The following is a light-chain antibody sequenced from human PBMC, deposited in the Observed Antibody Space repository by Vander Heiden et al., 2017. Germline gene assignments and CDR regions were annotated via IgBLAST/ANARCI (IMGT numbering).Light chain of an antibody. CDR3: QQSYSTPWT. CDR2: AAS. J-gene: IGKJ1*01. V-gene: IGKV1-39*01. Sequence: IQMTPTPSSLSATVGDRVPITCRASQSLSSYLNWYQQKPGTAPKLLIYAASSLRSGVPSRCSSSGCGTDFTLTISRLQPEYFATYYCQQSYSTPWTFGQGTKVEIK. CDR1: QSLSSY.